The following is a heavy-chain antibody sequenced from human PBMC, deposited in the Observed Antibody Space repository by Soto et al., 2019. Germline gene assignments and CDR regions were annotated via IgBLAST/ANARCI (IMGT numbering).Heavy chain of an antibody. CDR3: ARDRSSSWYSHLDY. CDR1: GGTFSSYA. D-gene: IGHD6-13*01. CDR2: ILPIFGTA. J-gene: IGHJ4*02. V-gene: IGHV1-69*12. Sequence: QVQLVQSGAEVKKPGSSVKVSCKASGGTFSSYAISWVRQAPGQGLVWMGGILPIFGTAHYAQKFQGRVTITADDSTSTAHMERSSLRSADTAVYDWARDRSSSWYSHLDYGGQGTLGTFSS.